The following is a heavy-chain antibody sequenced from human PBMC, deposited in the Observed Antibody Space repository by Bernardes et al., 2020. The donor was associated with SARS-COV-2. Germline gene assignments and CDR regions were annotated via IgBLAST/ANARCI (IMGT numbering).Heavy chain of an antibody. CDR3: ATQTAGYFDY. Sequence: TLSLTCNVSGGSISSSGYYWGWIRQPPGKGLEWIGYIYYSGNTYYNLSLKSRVTISVDSPKNQFSLKLTSVTAADTAVYYCATQTAGYFDYWGQGTLVTVSS. CDR1: GGSISSSGYY. V-gene: IGHV4-39*01. J-gene: IGHJ4*02. CDR2: IYYSGNT. D-gene: IGHD1-1*01.